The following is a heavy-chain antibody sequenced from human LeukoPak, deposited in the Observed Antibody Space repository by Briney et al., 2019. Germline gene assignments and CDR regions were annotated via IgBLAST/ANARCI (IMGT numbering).Heavy chain of an antibody. Sequence: PGGSLRLSCAASGFTFSSYGMHWVRQAPGKGLEWVAFIRYDGSNKYYADSVKGRFTIPRDNSQNTLYLQMNSLRAEDTAVYYCARDANSYRYYYYYYMDVWGKGTTVTVSS. J-gene: IGHJ6*03. V-gene: IGHV3-30*02. D-gene: IGHD1-26*01. CDR2: IRYDGSNK. CDR3: ARDANSYRYYYYYYMDV. CDR1: GFTFSSYG.